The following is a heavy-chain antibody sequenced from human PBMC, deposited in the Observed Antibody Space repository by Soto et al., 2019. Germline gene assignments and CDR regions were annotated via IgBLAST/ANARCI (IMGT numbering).Heavy chain of an antibody. Sequence: PGGSLRLSCAASGFTVSSQYMTWARQAPGKGLEWVSILWSAGLTYYADSVRGRFTISRDNSRNTLYLQMNSLRAEDSAVYYCARELPPDLWGQGTLVTVSS. CDR2: LWSAGLT. J-gene: IGHJ5*02. D-gene: IGHD2-15*01. CDR3: ARELPPDL. V-gene: IGHV3-53*01. CDR1: GFTVSSQY.